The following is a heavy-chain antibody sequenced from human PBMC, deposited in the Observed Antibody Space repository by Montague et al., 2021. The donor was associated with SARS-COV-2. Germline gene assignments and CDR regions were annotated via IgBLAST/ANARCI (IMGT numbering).Heavy chain of an antibody. Sequence: SETLSLTCPVSGDSTSCPNCYWGWIRQPPGKGLDWIGTIYNSGATYYNPSLKSRLTISIDTSKNQFSLKLSSVTAADTAVYYCARHRNYGDHSLDNWFHPWGQGTLVTVSS. CDR3: ARHRNYGDHSLDNWFHP. V-gene: IGHV4-39*01. CDR1: GDSTSCPNCY. J-gene: IGHJ5*02. D-gene: IGHD4-17*01. CDR2: IYNSGAT.